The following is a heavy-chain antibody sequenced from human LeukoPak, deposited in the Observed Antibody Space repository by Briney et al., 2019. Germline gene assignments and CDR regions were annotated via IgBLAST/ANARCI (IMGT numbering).Heavy chain of an antibody. D-gene: IGHD5-12*01. V-gene: IGHV4-59*01. Sequence: PSETLSLTCTVSGGSITNYYWTWIRQPPGKGLEWIGHISDSGSANYNPSVKSRVTISGDTSKNQVSLNLDSVTAADTAVYYCATGKGYHYYWGQGTLVTVSS. CDR2: ISDSGSA. CDR1: GGSITNYY. J-gene: IGHJ4*02. CDR3: ATGKGYHYY.